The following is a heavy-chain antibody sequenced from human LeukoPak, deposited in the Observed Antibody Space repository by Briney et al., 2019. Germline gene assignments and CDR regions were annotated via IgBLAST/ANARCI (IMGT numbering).Heavy chain of an antibody. CDR1: GGTFSSYA. CDR2: IIPIFGTA. J-gene: IGHJ6*03. D-gene: IGHD3-3*01. CDR3: ARGHGSDFWSGPVPFYYYSSMDV. V-gene: IGHV1-69*05. Sequence: SVKVSCKASGGTFSSYAISWVRQAPGQGLEWMGGIIPIFGTANYAQKFQGRVTITTDESTSTAYMELSSLRSEDTAVYYCARGHGSDFWSGPVPFYYYSSMDVWGKGTTVTVSS.